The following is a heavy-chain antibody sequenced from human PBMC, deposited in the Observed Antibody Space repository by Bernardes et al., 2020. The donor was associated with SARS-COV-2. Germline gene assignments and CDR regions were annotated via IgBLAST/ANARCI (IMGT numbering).Heavy chain of an antibody. J-gene: IGHJ5*01. D-gene: IGHD3-16*02. CDR2: IYPEDSDT. V-gene: IGHV5-51*01. Sequence: GESLKISCETSGYVFTKYWIGWVRQTPGKGLEWLGLIYPEDSDTKYNPAFQGQVTITADTSVSAVYLHWSGLKASDSAMYYCVRRGMGQQEVIGFDPWGQGTLVTVSS. CDR3: VRRGMGQQEVIGFDP. CDR1: GYVFTKYW.